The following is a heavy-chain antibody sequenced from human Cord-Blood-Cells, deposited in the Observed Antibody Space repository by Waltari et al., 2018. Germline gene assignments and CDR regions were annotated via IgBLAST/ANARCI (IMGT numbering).Heavy chain of an antibody. CDR2: INPNSGGT. D-gene: IGHD6-6*01. V-gene: IGHV1-2*02. CDR3: ARVLAARLPWVAY. CDR1: GYTFTGYY. Sequence: QVQLVQSGAEVKKPGASVKVSCKASGYTFTGYYMHWVRQAPGQGLEWMGWINPNSGGTNYAQTFQGRVTMTRDTSISTAYMELSRLRSDDTAVYYCARVLAARLPWVAYWGQGTLVTVSS. J-gene: IGHJ4*02.